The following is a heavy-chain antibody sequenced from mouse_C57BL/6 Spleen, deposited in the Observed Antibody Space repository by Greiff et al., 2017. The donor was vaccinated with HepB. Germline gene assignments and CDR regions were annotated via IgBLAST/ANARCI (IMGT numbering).Heavy chain of an antibody. Sequence: QVQLQQPGAELVKPGASVKLSCKASGYTFTSYWMHWVKPRPGQGLEWIGMIHPNSGSTNYNEKFKSKATLTVDKSSSTAYMQLSSLTSEDSAVYYCARSVYYGSSYDYWGQGTTLTVSS. J-gene: IGHJ2*01. V-gene: IGHV1-64*01. CDR3: ARSVYYGSSYDY. CDR2: IHPNSGST. D-gene: IGHD1-1*01. CDR1: GYTFTSYW.